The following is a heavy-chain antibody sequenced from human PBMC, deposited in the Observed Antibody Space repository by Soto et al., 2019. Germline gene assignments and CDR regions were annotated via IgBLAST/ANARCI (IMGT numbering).Heavy chain of an antibody. V-gene: IGHV4-39*07. J-gene: IGHJ4*02. CDR1: GGSISSSSYY. D-gene: IGHD3-22*01. Sequence: SETLSLTCTVSGGSISSSSYYWGWIRQPPGKGLEWIGSIYYSGSTYYNPSLKSRVTISVDTSKNQFSLKLSSVTAADTAVYYCARARPRPLGGPDKYYYDSSGYYYFDYWGQGTLVTVSS. CDR3: ARARPRPLGGPDKYYYDSSGYYYFDY. CDR2: IYYSGST.